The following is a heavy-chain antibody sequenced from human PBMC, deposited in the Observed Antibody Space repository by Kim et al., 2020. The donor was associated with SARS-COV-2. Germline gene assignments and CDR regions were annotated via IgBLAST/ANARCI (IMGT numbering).Heavy chain of an antibody. CDR2: INNRGGT. J-gene: IGHJ4*02. CDR1: GGSFSVYS. D-gene: IGHD1-26*01. Sequence: SETLSLTCAVYGGSFSVYSWTWIRQSPDQGLEWIGEINNRGGTDYNPSLRSRVTISVDTAKNQFSLQLRSVTAADTAVYYCTRGAPGTWGQGTLVTVSS. CDR3: TRGAPGT. V-gene: IGHV4-34*01.